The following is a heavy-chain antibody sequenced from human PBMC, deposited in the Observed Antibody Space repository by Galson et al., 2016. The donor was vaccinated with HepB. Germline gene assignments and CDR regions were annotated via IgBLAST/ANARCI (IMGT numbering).Heavy chain of an antibody. V-gene: IGHV4-59*01. Sequence: WVRQPPGKGLEYIGCISHTGTANYNPSLMSRVTISLDTSKKQFSLRLSSVTAADTAVYYCAKMSGGEGADFDLWGQGTLVTVSS. CDR2: ISHTGTA. CDR3: AKMSGGEGADFDL. D-gene: IGHD2-21*01. J-gene: IGHJ4*02.